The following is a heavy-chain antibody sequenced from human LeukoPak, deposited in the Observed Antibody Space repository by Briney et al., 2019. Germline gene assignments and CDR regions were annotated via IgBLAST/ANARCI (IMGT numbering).Heavy chain of an antibody. CDR3: ARAEYDRSGSIYYYYGMDI. CDR1: GFTFSSYA. V-gene: IGHV3-30-3*01. Sequence: GRSLRLSCAASGFTFSSYAMHWVRQAPGKGLEWVAVISYDGSNKYYADSVKGRLTISRDNSKNTLYLQMNSLRAEDTAVYYCARAEYDRSGSIYYYYGMDIWGQGTTVTVSS. J-gene: IGHJ6*02. D-gene: IGHD3-22*01. CDR2: ISYDGSNK.